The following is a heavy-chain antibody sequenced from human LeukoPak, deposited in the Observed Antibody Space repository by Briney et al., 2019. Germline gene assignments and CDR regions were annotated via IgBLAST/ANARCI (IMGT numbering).Heavy chain of an antibody. J-gene: IGHJ5*02. CDR1: RGSIISYY. Sequence: SETLSLTCTVSRGSIISYYWSWIRQPPGRGLEWIGYIYYSGSTNYNPSLKSRVTISVDTSKNQFSLKLSSVTAADTAVYYCARDQTMITFGGVIVVRSNWFDPWGQGTLVTVSS. CDR2: IYYSGST. D-gene: IGHD3-16*02. V-gene: IGHV4-59*12. CDR3: ARDQTMITFGGVIVVRSNWFDP.